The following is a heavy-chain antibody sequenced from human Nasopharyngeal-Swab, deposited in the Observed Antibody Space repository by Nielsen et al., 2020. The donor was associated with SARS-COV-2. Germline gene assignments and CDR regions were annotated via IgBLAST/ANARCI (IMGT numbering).Heavy chain of an antibody. D-gene: IGHD3-3*01. Sequence: GGSLRLSCAASGFTISSYSMNWVRQAPGKGLEWVSYISSSSSTIYYADSVKGRFTISRDNAKNSLYLQMNSLRAEDTAVYYCARDPDYDFWSGYSKSFDYWGQGTLVTVSS. CDR2: ISSSSSTI. CDR1: GFTISSYS. J-gene: IGHJ4*02. V-gene: IGHV3-48*04. CDR3: ARDPDYDFWSGYSKSFDY.